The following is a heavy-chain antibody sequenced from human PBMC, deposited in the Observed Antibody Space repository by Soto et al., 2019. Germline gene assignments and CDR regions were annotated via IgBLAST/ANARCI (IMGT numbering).Heavy chain of an antibody. Sequence: VGSLRLSFAASGFTFSSYAMHWVRQAPGKGLEWVSFISYDGSNKCYADSVKGRFTMSRDNAKNTLYLQMNSLRAEDTAVYYCASVFVTARPTTFYXWGQVTLVTVSX. V-gene: IGHV3-30-3*01. CDR1: GFTFSSYA. CDR3: ASVFVTARPTTFYX. J-gene: IGHJ4*02. CDR2: ISYDGSNK. D-gene: IGHD5-18*01.